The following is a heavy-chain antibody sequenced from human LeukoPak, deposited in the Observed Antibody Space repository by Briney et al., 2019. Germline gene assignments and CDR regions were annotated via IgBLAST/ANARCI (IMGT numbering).Heavy chain of an antibody. CDR2: IYYSGST. V-gene: IGHV4-59*08. D-gene: IGHD5-18*01. Sequence: SETLSLTCTVSGGSISSYYWSWIRQPPGKGLEWLGYIYYSGSTNYNPSLKSRVTISVDTSKNQFSLTLGSVSATDTAVYYCVSPRGFSYGYFDYWGQGTLVTVSS. CDR1: GGSISSYY. J-gene: IGHJ4*02. CDR3: VSPRGFSYGYFDY.